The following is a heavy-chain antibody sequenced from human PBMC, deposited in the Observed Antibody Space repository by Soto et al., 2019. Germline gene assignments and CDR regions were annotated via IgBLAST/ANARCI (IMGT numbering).Heavy chain of an antibody. V-gene: IGHV1-69*13. D-gene: IGHD3-22*01. CDR3: ANDYYDSSGYCYYFDY. J-gene: IGHJ4*02. CDR2: IIPIFGTA. CDR1: GGTFSSYA. Sequence: SVKVSCKASGGTFSSYAISWVRQAPGQGLEWMGGIIPIFGTANYAQKFQGRVTITADESTSTAYMELSSLRSEDTAVYYCANDYYDSSGYCYYFDYWGQGTLVTVSS.